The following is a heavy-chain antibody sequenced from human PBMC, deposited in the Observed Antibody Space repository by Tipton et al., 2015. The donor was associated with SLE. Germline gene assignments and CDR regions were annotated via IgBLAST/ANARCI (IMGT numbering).Heavy chain of an antibody. V-gene: IGHV4-59*12. Sequence: TLSLTCTVSGGSISSYYWTWIRQPPGKGLEWIGYISWIGSTNYNPSLKSRVTMSVDTSMNQFSLKVNSLTAADTAVYYCARDRAICTRTTCYGDNWFDPWGQGTLVTVSS. CDR2: ISWIGST. CDR1: GGSISSYY. CDR3: ARDRAICTRTTCYGDNWFDP. D-gene: IGHD2-2*01. J-gene: IGHJ5*02.